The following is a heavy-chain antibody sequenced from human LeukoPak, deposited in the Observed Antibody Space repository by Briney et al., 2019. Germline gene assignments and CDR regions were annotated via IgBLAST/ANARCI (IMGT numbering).Heavy chain of an antibody. CDR1: GFTFSTFS. J-gene: IGHJ4*02. CDR3: ARDKIKGY. V-gene: IGHV3-48*04. Sequence: GGSLRLSCAASGFTFSTFSMNWVRQAPGKGLEWVSYISSGSSSIYYADSVKGRFTISRDNAKNSLYLQMNSLRAEDTAVYYCARDKIKGYWGQGTLVTVSS. CDR2: ISSGSSSI.